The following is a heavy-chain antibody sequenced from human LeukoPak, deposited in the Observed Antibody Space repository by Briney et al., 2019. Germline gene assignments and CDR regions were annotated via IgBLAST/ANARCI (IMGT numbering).Heavy chain of an antibody. D-gene: IGHD1-7*01. CDR2: ISTSGSRI. Sequence: SGGSLRLSCAASGFTFSSYGMHWVRQTPGRGLEWVSYISTSGSRIDYADSVKGRFTISRDNAKNSLYLQMNSLRAEDTAVYYCARMNYVSSGWGAPFDSWGQGTLVTVSS. CDR3: ARMNYVSSGWGAPFDS. CDR1: GFTFSSYG. V-gene: IGHV3-48*04. J-gene: IGHJ4*02.